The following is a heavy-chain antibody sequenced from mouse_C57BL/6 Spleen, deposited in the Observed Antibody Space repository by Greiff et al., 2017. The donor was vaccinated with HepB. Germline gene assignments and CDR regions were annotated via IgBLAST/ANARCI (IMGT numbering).Heavy chain of an antibody. D-gene: IGHD2-2*01. V-gene: IGHV1-69*01. CDR2: IDPSDSYT. CDR3: ARSEGGYFAY. Sequence: VQLQQPGAELVMPGASVKLSCKASGYTFTSYWMHWVKQRPGQGLEWIGEIDPSDSYTNYNQKFKGKSTLTVDKSSSTAYMQLSSLTSEDSAVYYCARSEGGYFAYWGQGTLVTVSA. J-gene: IGHJ3*01. CDR1: GYTFTSYW.